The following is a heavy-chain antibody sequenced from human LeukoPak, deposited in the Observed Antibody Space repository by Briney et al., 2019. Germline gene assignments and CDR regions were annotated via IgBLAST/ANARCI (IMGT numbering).Heavy chain of an antibody. J-gene: IGHJ4*02. CDR1: GYTFTGYY. CDR3: ARSADYSNQHNDY. Sequence: ASVKVSCKASGYTFTGYYMHWVRQAPGQGLEWMGWINPNSGGANYAQKFQGTVTMTRDTPISTGYMELSSLRSDDTAVYYCARSADYSNQHNDYWGQGTLVTVSS. V-gene: IGHV1-2*02. CDR2: INPNSGGA. D-gene: IGHD4-11*01.